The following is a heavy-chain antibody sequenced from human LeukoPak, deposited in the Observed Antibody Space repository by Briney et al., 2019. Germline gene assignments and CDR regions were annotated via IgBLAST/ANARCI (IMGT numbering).Heavy chain of an antibody. V-gene: IGHV3-30-3*01. CDR2: ISYDGSNK. CDR3: ARDAGDIVVVPAAQYNWFDP. J-gene: IGHJ5*02. CDR1: GFTFSSYA. Sequence: GGSLRLSCAASGFTFSSYAMHWVRQAPGKGLEWVAVISYDGSNKYYADSVKGRFTISRDNSKNTLYLQMNGLRAEDTAVYYCARDAGDIVVVPAAQYNWFDPWGQGTLVTVSS. D-gene: IGHD2-2*01.